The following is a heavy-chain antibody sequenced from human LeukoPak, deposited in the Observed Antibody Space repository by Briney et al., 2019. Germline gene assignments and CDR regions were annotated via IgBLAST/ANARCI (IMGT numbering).Heavy chain of an antibody. V-gene: IGHV4-30-4*01. Sequence: PSQTLSLTCTVSGGSISSGDYYWSWIRQPPGKGLEWIGYIYYSGSTYYNPSLKSRVTISVDTSKNQFSLKLSSVTAADTAVYYCARAAVYYYDPAPIYWGQGTLVTVSS. J-gene: IGHJ4*02. CDR1: GGSISSGDYY. CDR2: IYYSGST. D-gene: IGHD3-22*01. CDR3: ARAAVYYYDPAPIY.